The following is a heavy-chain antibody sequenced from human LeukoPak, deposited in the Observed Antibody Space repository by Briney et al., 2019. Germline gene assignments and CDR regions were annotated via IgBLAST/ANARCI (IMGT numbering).Heavy chain of an antibody. CDR1: GYIFTSYG. Sequence: APVKVSCKASGYIFTSYGISWVRQAPGQGLEWMGWISVYNGNTNYAQKFQGRVTMTTDTSTNTAYMELRSLRSDDTAVYYCARGVDYYDSSGLSYWGQGTLVTVSS. D-gene: IGHD3-22*01. J-gene: IGHJ4*02. CDR3: ARGVDYYDSSGLSY. CDR2: ISVYNGNT. V-gene: IGHV1-18*01.